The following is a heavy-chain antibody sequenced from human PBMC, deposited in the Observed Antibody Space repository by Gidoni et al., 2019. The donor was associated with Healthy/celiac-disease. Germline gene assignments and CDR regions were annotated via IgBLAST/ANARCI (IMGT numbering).Heavy chain of an antibody. CDR1: GFTFSGSA. V-gene: IGHV3-73*01. CDR2: IRSKANSYAT. Sequence: EVQLVESGGGLVQPGGSLKLSCAASGFTFSGSAMPWVRQASGKGLEWVGRIRSKANSYATAYAASVKGRFTISRDDSKNTAYLQMNSLKTEDTAVYYCTRHERSCSGGSCYEILPDAYYMDVWGKGTTVTVSS. J-gene: IGHJ6*03. D-gene: IGHD2-15*01. CDR3: TRHERSCSGGSCYEILPDAYYMDV.